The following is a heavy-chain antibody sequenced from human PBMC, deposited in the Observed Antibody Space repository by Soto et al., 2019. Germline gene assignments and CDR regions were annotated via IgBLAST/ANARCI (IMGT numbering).Heavy chain of an antibody. J-gene: IGHJ4*02. CDR1: GFTFSDYF. V-gene: IGHV3-11*04. CDR2: ISSSSSTI. CDR3: ARDSPLYSSSPYYFDY. Sequence: QVQLVESGGGLVKPGGSLRLSCAASGFTFSDYFMTWIRQAPGRGLECVSYISSSSSTIYYADSVKGRFTISRDNAKNSLYLQMNSLRDEDTAVYYCARDSPLYSSSPYYFDYWGQGTLVTVSS. D-gene: IGHD6-6*01.